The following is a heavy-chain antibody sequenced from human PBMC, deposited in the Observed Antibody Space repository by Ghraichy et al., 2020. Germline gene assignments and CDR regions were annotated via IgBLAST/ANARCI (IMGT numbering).Heavy chain of an antibody. CDR1: GFTFSSYS. Sequence: LSLTCAASGFTFSSYSMNWVRQAPGKGLEWVSSISSSSSYIYYADSVKGRFTISRDNAKNSLYLQMNSLRAEDTAVYYCARGKDGYSSSWYYWGQGTLVTVSS. J-gene: IGHJ4*02. CDR3: ARGKDGYSSSWYY. CDR2: ISSSSSYI. V-gene: IGHV3-21*01. D-gene: IGHD6-13*01.